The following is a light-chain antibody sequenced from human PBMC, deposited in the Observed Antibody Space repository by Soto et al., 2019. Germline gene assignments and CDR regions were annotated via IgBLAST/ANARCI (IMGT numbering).Light chain of an antibody. V-gene: IGKV1-12*02. CDR3: PQANSFPYS. Sequence: DIQMTQSPSSVSASVGDRVTITCRASQGISTWFAWYQQKPGRAPKLLISAASSLQSGFPSRFSGSRSVTSFTLTISSRQPENVATYYCPQANSFPYSFGQGTKLEIK. CDR1: QGISTW. CDR2: AAS. J-gene: IGKJ2*01.